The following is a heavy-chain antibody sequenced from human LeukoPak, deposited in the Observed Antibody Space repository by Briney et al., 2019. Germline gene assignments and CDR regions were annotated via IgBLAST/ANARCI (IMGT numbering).Heavy chain of an antibody. J-gene: IGHJ5*02. Sequence: ASVKVSCKASGYTFTSYGISWLRQAPGQGLEWMGWISAYNGNTNYAQKLQGRVTMTTDTSTSTAYMELRSLRSDDTAVYYCARAYYDILTGYYAPWGQGTLVTVSS. CDR1: GYTFTSYG. V-gene: IGHV1-18*01. CDR2: ISAYNGNT. D-gene: IGHD3-9*01. CDR3: ARAYYDILTGYYAP.